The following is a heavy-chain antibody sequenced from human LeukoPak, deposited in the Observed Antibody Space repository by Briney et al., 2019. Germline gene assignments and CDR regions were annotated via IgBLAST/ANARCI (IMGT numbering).Heavy chain of an antibody. J-gene: IGHJ4*02. D-gene: IGHD6-13*01. V-gene: IGHV3-7*01. CDR3: ARIGYSSSCFDY. CDR1: GFTFSSYW. CDR2: IKQDGSEK. Sequence: GGSLRLSCAASGFTFSSYWMSWVRQAPGRGLEWVANIKQDGSEKDYVDSVKGRLTISRDNAKNSVYLQINYLRAEDTALYYCARIGYSSSCFDYWGQGTLVTVSS.